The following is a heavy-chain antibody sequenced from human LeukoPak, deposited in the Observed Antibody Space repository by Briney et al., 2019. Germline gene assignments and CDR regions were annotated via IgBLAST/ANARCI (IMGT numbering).Heavy chain of an antibody. CDR3: ARDLGPPYYYGSGSFDY. V-gene: IGHV4-39*07. CDR2: ISYSGTT. CDR1: GGSISSSSYF. J-gene: IGHJ4*02. Sequence: SETLSLTCTLSGGSISSSSYFWGWTRQPPGKGLDWIGSISYSGTTYYNPSLKSRVTISVDTSKNQFSLRLSSVTAADTAVYYCARDLGPPYYYGSGSFDYWGQGTLVTVSS. D-gene: IGHD3-10*01.